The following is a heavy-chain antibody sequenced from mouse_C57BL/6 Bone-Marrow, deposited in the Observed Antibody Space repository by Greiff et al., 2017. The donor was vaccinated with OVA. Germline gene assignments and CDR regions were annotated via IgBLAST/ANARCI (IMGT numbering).Heavy chain of an antibody. V-gene: IGHV5-4*03. Sequence: EVKLEESGGGLVKPGASLKLSCAASGFTFSSYAMSWVRQTPEKRLEWVATISDGGSYTYYPDNVKGRFTISRDNAKNNLYLQMIHLKSEDTAMYYCARYYGGFAYWGQGTLVTVSA. CDR3: ARYYGGFAY. D-gene: IGHD1-2*01. J-gene: IGHJ3*01. CDR1: GFTFSSYA. CDR2: ISDGGSYT.